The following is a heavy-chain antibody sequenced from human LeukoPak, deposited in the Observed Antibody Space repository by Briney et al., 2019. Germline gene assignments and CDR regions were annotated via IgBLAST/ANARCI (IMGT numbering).Heavy chain of an antibody. Sequence: SETLSLTCTVSGGSISSSSYYWGWIRQPPGKGLEWIGSIYYSGSTYYNPSLKSRVTISVDTSKNQFSLKLSSVTAADTAVYYCARSAYYDSSGSLDYWGQGTLVTVSS. V-gene: IGHV4-39*07. CDR1: GGSISSSSYY. CDR3: ARSAYYDSSGSLDY. D-gene: IGHD3-22*01. J-gene: IGHJ4*02. CDR2: IYYSGST.